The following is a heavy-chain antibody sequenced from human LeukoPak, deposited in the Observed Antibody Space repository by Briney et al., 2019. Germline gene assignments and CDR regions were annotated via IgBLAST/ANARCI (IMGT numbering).Heavy chain of an antibody. V-gene: IGHV3-21*01. CDR3: VGPDSQFDC. CDR2: ISANRLHI. J-gene: IGHJ4*02. CDR1: GFTFSDQS. Sequence: PGGSLRLSCAASGFTFSDQSMNWVRQAPGKGLEWGSSISANRLHIFYADSVKGRFTISRDNAKNSLYLQMNNLRVEDTAVYYCVGPDSQFDCWGQGTLVTVSS. D-gene: IGHD3-10*01.